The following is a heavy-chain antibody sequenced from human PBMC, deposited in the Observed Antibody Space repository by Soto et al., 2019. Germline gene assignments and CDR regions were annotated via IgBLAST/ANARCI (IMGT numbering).Heavy chain of an antibody. CDR2: IYYSGST. J-gene: IGHJ4*02. CDR1: GGSISSSSYY. CDR3: ARQTDGGYGSFDY. Sequence: QLQLQESGPGLVKPSETLSLTCTVSGGSISSSSYYWGWIRQPPGKGLEWIGSIYYSGSTYYNPSLKSRVTISVDTSKNQFSLKLSSVTAADTAVYYCARQTDGGYGSFDYWGQGTLVTVSS. D-gene: IGHD5-12*01. V-gene: IGHV4-39*01.